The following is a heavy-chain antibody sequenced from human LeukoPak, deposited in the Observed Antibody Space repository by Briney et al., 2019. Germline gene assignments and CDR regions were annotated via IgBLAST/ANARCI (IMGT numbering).Heavy chain of an antibody. V-gene: IGHV3-48*02. Sequence: PGGSLRLSCAASGFTFSSYSMNWVRQAPGKGLEWVSYISSSSSTIYYADSVKGRFTISRDNAKNSLYLQMNSLRDEDTAVYYCASIVVAGGLGAFDIWGQGIMVTVSS. CDR1: GFTFSSYS. CDR3: ASIVVAGGLGAFDI. D-gene: IGHD3-22*01. J-gene: IGHJ3*02. CDR2: ISSSSSTI.